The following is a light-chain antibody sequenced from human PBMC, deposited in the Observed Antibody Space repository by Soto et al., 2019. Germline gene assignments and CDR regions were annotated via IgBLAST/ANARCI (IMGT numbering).Light chain of an antibody. J-gene: IGKJ4*01. CDR2: DAS. V-gene: IGKV3-11*01. CDR3: QQRSNWPPLT. CDR1: QSVSSY. Sequence: FSPWERASLSCRASQSVSSYLAWYQQKPGQAPRLLIYDASNRATGIPARFSGSGSGTDFTLTISSLEPEDFAVYYCQQRSNWPPLTFGGGTKVDIK.